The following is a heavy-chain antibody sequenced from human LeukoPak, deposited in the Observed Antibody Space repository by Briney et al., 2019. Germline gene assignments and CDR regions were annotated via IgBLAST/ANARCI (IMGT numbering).Heavy chain of an antibody. J-gene: IGHJ4*02. V-gene: IGHV1-8*01. D-gene: IGHD5-24*01. CDR1: GYTFTIYD. Sequence: GASVNVSCKASGYTFTIYDINWVRQATGQGPEWMGWMIPHSGDTGYAQKFQGRVTMTRNTSINTAYMELNSLRSDDTAVYYCTRGRDVNNFNYWGQGTLVTVSS. CDR3: TRGRDVNNFNY. CDR2: MIPHSGDT.